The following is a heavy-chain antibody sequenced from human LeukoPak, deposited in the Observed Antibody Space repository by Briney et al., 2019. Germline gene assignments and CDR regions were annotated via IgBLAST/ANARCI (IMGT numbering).Heavy chain of an antibody. CDR1: GYTFTGYY. D-gene: IGHD3-10*01. V-gene: IGHV1-2*02. CDR2: INPNSGGT. Sequence: APVKVSCKASGYTFTGYYMHWVRQAPGQGLEWMGWINPNSGGTNYAQKFQGRVTMTRDTSISTAYMELSRLRSDDTAVYYCATTFTGNYYGSGNPWGQGTLVTVSS. CDR3: ATTFTGNYYGSGNP. J-gene: IGHJ5*02.